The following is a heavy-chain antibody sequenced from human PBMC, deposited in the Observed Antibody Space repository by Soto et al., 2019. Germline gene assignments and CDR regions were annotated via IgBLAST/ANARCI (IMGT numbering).Heavy chain of an antibody. CDR1: GGSISSYY. CDR2: IYYSGST. J-gene: IGHJ4*02. D-gene: IGHD3-16*01. CDR3: ARAWGEAFDY. Sequence: QVQLQESGPGLVKPSETLSLTCTVSGGSISSYYWSWIRQPPGKGLEWIGYIYYSGSTNYNPSLKSRITISVHTSKNQFSLQLSSVTAADTAVYYCARAWGEAFDYWGQGTLVTVSS. V-gene: IGHV4-59*01.